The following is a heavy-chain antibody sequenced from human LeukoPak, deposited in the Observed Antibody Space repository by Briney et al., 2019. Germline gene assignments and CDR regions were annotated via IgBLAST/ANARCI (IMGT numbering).Heavy chain of an antibody. CDR2: INHSGST. V-gene: IGHV4-34*01. Sequence: SETLSLTCTVSGGSISSYYWSWIRQPPGKGLEWIGEINHSGSTNYNPSLKSRVTISVDTSKNQFPLKLSSVTAADTAVYYCARGYGSSSQYYFDYWGQGTLVTVSS. J-gene: IGHJ4*02. CDR3: ARGYGSSSQYYFDY. D-gene: IGHD6-6*01. CDR1: GGSISSYY.